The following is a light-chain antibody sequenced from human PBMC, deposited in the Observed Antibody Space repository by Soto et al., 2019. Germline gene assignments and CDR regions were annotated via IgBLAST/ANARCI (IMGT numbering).Light chain of an antibody. CDR2: DAS. Sequence: EILLTPSPATLSLSPGEIATLACRASQSVSSYLAWYQQKPGQAPRLLIYDASNRATGIPARFSGSGSGTDFTLTISSLEPEDFAVYYCQQRRNWPPSITFGQGTRLEI. CDR3: QQRRNWPPSIT. J-gene: IGKJ5*01. CDR1: QSVSSY. V-gene: IGKV3-11*01.